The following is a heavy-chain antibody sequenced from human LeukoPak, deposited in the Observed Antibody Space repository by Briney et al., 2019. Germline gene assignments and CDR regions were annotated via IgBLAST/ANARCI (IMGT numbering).Heavy chain of an antibody. V-gene: IGHV3-7*01. Sequence: GGSLRLSCAASGFTFSSYAMHWVRQAPGKGLEWVANIKPDGSEKKYGDSVKGRFTISRDNAKNSVYLQMSSLRVEDTAVYYCARDPSSYYYYYYMDVWGKGTTVTVSS. CDR1: GFTFSSYA. J-gene: IGHJ6*03. CDR3: ARDPSSYYYYYYMDV. CDR2: IKPDGSEK.